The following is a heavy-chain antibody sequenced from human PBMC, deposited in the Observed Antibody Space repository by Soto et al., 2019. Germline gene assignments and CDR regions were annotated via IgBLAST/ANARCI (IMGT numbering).Heavy chain of an antibody. CDR1: GYTFTSYG. CDR2: ISAYNGNT. D-gene: IGHD6-13*01. CDR3: ARVGPDGSSWYRPSEYFQH. V-gene: IGHV1-18*01. J-gene: IGHJ1*01. Sequence: GASVKVSCKASGYTFTSYGSSWVRQAPGQGLEWMGWISAYNGNTNYAQKLQGRVTMTTDTSTSTAYMELRSLRSDDTAVYYCARVGPDGSSWYRPSEYFQHWGQGTLVTVSS.